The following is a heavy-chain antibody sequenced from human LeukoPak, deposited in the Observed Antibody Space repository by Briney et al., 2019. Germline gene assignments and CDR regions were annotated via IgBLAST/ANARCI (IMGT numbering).Heavy chain of an antibody. Sequence: ASVKVSCKASGYTFTGYYIHWVRQAPGQGLEWMGWINPHSGGTNYAQKFQGGVTMTRDTSITTAYMELSSLRSDDTAVYYCARDSIVGAIDYWGQGTLVTVSS. CDR3: ARDSIVGAIDY. CDR2: INPHSGGT. J-gene: IGHJ4*02. D-gene: IGHD1-26*01. CDR1: GYTFTGYY. V-gene: IGHV1-2*02.